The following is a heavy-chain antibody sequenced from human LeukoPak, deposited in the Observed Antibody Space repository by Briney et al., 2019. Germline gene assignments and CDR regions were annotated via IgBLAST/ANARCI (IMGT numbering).Heavy chain of an antibody. CDR1: GFTFRSYS. Sequence: PGGSLRLSCAASGFTFRSYSMNWVRQAPGKGLEWVSSVSSSSSYIYYADSVKGRFTISRDNAKNSLYLQMNSLRAEDTAVYYCARARDNPVNDYWGQGTLVTVSS. V-gene: IGHV3-21*01. D-gene: IGHD1-1*01. J-gene: IGHJ4*02. CDR2: VSSSSSYI. CDR3: ARARDNPVNDY.